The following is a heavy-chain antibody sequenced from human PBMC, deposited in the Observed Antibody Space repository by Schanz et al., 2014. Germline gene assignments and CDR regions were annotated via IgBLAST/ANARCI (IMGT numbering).Heavy chain of an antibody. CDR1: GFTFSSYW. D-gene: IGHD3-10*01. V-gene: IGHV3-74*02. J-gene: IGHJ5*02. Sequence: EVQLAESGGGVVQPGRSLRLSCAASGFTFSSYWMHWVRQVPGKGLVWVSRIKSDGSSTSYADSVKGRFTISRDNAKNTLYLQMNSLRAEDTAVYYCARPALWFGDNCFDPWGQGTLVTVSS. CDR3: ARPALWFGDNCFDP. CDR2: IKSDGSST.